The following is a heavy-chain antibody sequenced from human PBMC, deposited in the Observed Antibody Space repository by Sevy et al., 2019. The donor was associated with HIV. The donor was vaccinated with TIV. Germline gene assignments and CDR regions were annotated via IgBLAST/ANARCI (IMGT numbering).Heavy chain of an antibody. J-gene: IGHJ5*02. D-gene: IGHD4-4*01. CDR3: ARDASWGSDYSNYWEYGWFDP. Sequence: GGSLRLSCAASGFTFSSYAMHWVRQAPGKGLEWVAVISYDGSNKYYADSVKGRFTISRDNSKNTLYLQMNSLRAEETAVYYCARDASWGSDYSNYWEYGWFDPWGQGTLVTVSS. CDR2: ISYDGSNK. CDR1: GFTFSSYA. V-gene: IGHV3-30*04.